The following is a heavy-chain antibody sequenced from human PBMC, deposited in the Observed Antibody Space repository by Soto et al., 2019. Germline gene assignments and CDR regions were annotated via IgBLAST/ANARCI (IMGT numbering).Heavy chain of an antibody. D-gene: IGHD3-22*01. CDR2: ISSSSSYT. CDR3: ARFTVYDGSAYYSWPVDY. V-gene: IGHV3-11*06. CDR1: GFTFSDYY. J-gene: IGHJ4*02. Sequence: GGSLRLSCAASGFTFSDYYMSWIRQAPWKGLEWVSYISSSSSYTNYADSVKGRFTISRDNAKNSLYLQMNSLRAEDTAVYYCARFTVYDGSAYYSWPVDYWGKGTLVNVHS.